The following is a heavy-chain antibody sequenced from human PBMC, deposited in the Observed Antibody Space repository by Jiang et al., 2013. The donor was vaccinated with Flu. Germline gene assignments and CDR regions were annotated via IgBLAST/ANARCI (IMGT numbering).Heavy chain of an antibody. D-gene: IGHD6-13*01. J-gene: IGHJ6*02. CDR1: GGSFSGYY. V-gene: IGHV4-34*01. CDR3: ARLGRGAAAGYGYYYYYYGMDV. Sequence: LLKPSETLSLTCAVYGGSFSGYYWSWIRQPPGKGLEWIGEIKHSGSTNYNPSLKSRVTISVDTSKNQFSLKLSSVTAADTAVYYCARLGRGAAAGYGYYYYYYGMDVVGPRDHGHRLL. CDR2: IKHSGST.